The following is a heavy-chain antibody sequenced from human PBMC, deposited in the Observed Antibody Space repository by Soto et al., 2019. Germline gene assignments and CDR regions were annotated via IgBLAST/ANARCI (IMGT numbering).Heavy chain of an antibody. D-gene: IGHD6-13*01. J-gene: IGHJ3*02. CDR3: TREGGGIAAAGAGNDAFDI. V-gene: IGHV1-2*02. CDR1: GYTLSDYY. CDR2: INPNNGDP. Sequence: QVQLVQSGAEVKKPGASVTVSCKASGYTLSDYYMQWVRQAPGQGLEWMGWINPNNGDPNYAQKFQGRVTMTRDTSINTVYMELRWLRTEDTAVYYCTREGGGIAAAGAGNDAFDIWGQGTKVTVSS.